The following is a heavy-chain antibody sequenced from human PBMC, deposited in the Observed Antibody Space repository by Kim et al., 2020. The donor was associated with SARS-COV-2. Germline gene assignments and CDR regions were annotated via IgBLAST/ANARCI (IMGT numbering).Heavy chain of an antibody. CDR2: ISAYNGNT. CDR3: ARDRFVVVRGVYWFDP. CDR1: GYTFTSYG. D-gene: IGHD3-10*01. J-gene: IGHJ5*02. V-gene: IGHV1-18*04. Sequence: ASVKVSCKASGYTFTSYGISWVRQAPGQGLEWMGWISAYNGNTNYAQKLQGRVTMITDTSTSTAYMELRSLRSDDTAVYYCARDRFVVVRGVYWFDPWGQGTLVTVSS.